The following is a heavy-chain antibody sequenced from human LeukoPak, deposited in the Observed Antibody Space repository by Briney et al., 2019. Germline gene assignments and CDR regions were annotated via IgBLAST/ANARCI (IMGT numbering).Heavy chain of an antibody. V-gene: IGHV4-38-2*02. CDR3: ARAQLIAVAGPFDY. CDR1: GYSISSGYY. Sequence: SETLSLTCTVSGYSISSGYYWGWIRQPPGKGLEWIGSIYHSGSTYYNPSLKSRVTISVDTSKNQFSLKLSSVTAADTAVYYCARAQLIAVAGPFDYWGQGTLVTVSS. J-gene: IGHJ4*02. CDR2: IYHSGST. D-gene: IGHD6-19*01.